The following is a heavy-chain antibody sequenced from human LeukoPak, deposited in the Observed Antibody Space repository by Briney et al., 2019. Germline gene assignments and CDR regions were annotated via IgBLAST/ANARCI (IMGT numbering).Heavy chain of an antibody. Sequence: GGSLRLSCAASGFTFSNYGMHWVRQAPGKGLEWVGLISYDGSNEYYADSVKGRFTISRDNSKSTLYLQLSSLRVDDTAVYYCATPVTKGYWGQGTLVTVSS. CDR2: ISYDGSNE. CDR3: ATPVTKGY. V-gene: IGHV3-30*03. J-gene: IGHJ4*02. D-gene: IGHD4-17*01. CDR1: GFTFSNYG.